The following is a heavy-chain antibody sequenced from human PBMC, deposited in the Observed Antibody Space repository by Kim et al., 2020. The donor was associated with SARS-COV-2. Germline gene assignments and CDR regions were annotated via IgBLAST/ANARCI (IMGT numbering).Heavy chain of an antibody. V-gene: IGHV4-39*01. CDR3: ARLCRSSTCPRYGLDV. J-gene: IGHJ6*02. Sequence: SETLSLTCTVSGDSISGGTSYWGWIRQPPGKGLEWIANIYYSGNTYYNPSLKSRVTISVDTSENQFSLKLNSVTAADTAVYYCARLCRSSTCPRYGLDVWGQGTTVTVSS. CDR2: IYYSGNT. CDR1: GDSISGGTSY.